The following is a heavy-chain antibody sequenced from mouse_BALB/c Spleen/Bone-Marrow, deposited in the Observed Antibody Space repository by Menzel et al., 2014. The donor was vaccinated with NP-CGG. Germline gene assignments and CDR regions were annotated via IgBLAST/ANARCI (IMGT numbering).Heavy chain of an antibody. Sequence: EVQLQQSGAELVKPGASVKLSCTASDFNFKDTYMHWVNQRPEQGLEWIGRIDPANGNTKYDPKFQGKATITADTSSNTASVQLSTLTSGHTPVFFCYRVQSLRSRRLVYGGRGPTLTLS. CDR1: DFNFKDTY. J-gene: IGHJ2*01. CDR3: YRVQSLRSRRLVY. V-gene: IGHV14-3*02. CDR2: IDPANGNT. D-gene: IGHD1-1*01.